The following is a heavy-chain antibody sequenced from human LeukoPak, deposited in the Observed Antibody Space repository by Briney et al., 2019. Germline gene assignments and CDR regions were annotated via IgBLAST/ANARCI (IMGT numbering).Heavy chain of an antibody. D-gene: IGHD3-9*01. V-gene: IGHV3-7*03. J-gene: IGHJ5*02. Sequence: GGSLRLSCEASGFTFSSYWMSWVRQAPGKGLEWVANIKTDGSEKYYVDSVKGRFTIPRDNAKNSLYLQMNSLRAEDTAVYYCARDYTGYFPWGQGTLVIVSS. CDR3: ARDYTGYFP. CDR2: IKTDGSEK. CDR1: GFTFSSYW.